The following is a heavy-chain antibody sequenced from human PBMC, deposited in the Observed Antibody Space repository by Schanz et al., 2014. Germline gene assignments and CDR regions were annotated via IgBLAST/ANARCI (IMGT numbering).Heavy chain of an antibody. V-gene: IGHV3-9*01. Sequence: EVQLVESGGGLVQPGRSLRLSCAASGFTFDDHAMHWVRQVPGKGLEWVSGISWNSGNIAYADSVKGRFTISRDNAKTTLYLQMNSLRPEDTDLYYCAKVQTHTLYGGNSCFDYWGQGTLVTVSS. J-gene: IGHJ4*02. CDR3: AKVQTHTLYGGNSCFDY. D-gene: IGHD2-21*02. CDR1: GFTFDDHA. CDR2: ISWNSGNI.